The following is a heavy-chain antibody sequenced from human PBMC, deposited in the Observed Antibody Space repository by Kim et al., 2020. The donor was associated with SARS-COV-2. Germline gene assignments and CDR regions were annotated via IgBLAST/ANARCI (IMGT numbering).Heavy chain of an antibody. CDR2: IKLDGSEE. V-gene: IGHV3-7*01. J-gene: IGHJ3*01. CDR1: GFPFSVYW. D-gene: IGHD7-27*01. CDR3: ARLGTSPGPPLGA. Sequence: GGSLRLSCTASGFPFSVYWMSWVRQGPGKGLEWVANIKLDGSEEYYANSGRGRFTISRDKAKNSLFLQIINLRAEDTAVYYCARLGTSPGPPLGAWGQGTMVTVYS.